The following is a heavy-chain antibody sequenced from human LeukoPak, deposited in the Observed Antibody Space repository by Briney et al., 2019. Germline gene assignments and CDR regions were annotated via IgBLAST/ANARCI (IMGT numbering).Heavy chain of an antibody. CDR1: GYTFTSYG. D-gene: IGHD3-22*01. Sequence: ASVKVSCKASGYTFTSYGISWVRQAPGQGLEWMGWISAYNGNTNYAQKLQGRVTMTTDTSTSTAYMELRSLRSDDTAVYYCARLGFGYYYDSSGYYPLQHWGQGTLVAVSS. J-gene: IGHJ1*01. V-gene: IGHV1-18*01. CDR3: ARLGFGYYYDSSGYYPLQH. CDR2: ISAYNGNT.